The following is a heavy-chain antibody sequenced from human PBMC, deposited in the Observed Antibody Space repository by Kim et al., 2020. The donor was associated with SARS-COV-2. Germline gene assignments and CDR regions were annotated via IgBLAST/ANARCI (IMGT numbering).Heavy chain of an antibody. D-gene: IGHD1-1*01. CDR2: IYYSGST. CDR1: GGSISSSSNY. Sequence: SETLTLTCTASGGSISSSSNYWGWMRQPPGQGLEWIGSIYYSGSTYYNPSFKSGVTIFVDKSKNQFSLMLSSVTAADTAADYCAKGERDHQAIDIRGAGT. CDR3: AKGERDHQAIDI. J-gene: IGHJ3*02. V-gene: IGHV4-39*01.